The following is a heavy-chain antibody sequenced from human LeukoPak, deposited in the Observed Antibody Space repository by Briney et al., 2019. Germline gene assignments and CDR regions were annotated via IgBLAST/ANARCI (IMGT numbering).Heavy chain of an antibody. Sequence: GGSLRLSCAASGFTFSNYAMYWVRQAPGKGLEWVAVISYDGSNKYYADSVKGRFTISRDNSKNTLYLQMNSLRAEDTAVYFCAKRGVVIRGLLVIGLHTEAYYFDSWGQGILVTVSS. CDR3: AKRGVVIRGLLVIGLHTEAYYFDS. V-gene: IGHV3-30*04. CDR2: ISYDGSNK. D-gene: IGHD3-10*01. CDR1: GFTFSNYA. J-gene: IGHJ4*02.